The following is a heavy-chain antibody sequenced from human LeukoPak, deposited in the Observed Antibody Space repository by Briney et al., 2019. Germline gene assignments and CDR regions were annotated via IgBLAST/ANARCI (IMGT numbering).Heavy chain of an antibody. D-gene: IGHD3-10*01. CDR3: AKNDGSGSYYVSYWYFDL. V-gene: IGHV3-74*01. CDR1: GFIFSSYW. J-gene: IGHJ2*01. Sequence: PGGSLRLSCAASGFIFSSYWMHWVRHAPGKGLAWVSRINTDGSSTSYADSVKGRFTISRDNSKNTLYLQMNSLRAEDTAVYYCAKNDGSGSYYVSYWYFDLWGRGTLVTVSS. CDR2: INTDGSST.